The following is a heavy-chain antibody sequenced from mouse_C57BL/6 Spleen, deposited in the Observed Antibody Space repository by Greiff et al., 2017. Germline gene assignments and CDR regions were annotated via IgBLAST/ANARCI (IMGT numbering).Heavy chain of an antibody. CDR2: IYPGSGST. CDR1: GYTFTSYW. CDR3: ARRDYDAMDY. V-gene: IGHV1-55*01. J-gene: IGHJ4*01. Sequence: VQLKQPGAELVKPGASVKMSCKASGYTFTSYWITWVKQRPGQGLEWIGDIYPGSGSTNYNEKFKSKATLTVDTSSSPAYMQLSSLTSEYSAVYYCARRDYDAMDYWGQGTSVTVSS.